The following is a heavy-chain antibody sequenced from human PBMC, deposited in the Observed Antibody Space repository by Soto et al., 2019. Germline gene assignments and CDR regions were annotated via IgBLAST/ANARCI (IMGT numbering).Heavy chain of an antibody. J-gene: IGHJ4*02. D-gene: IGHD6-19*01. CDR1: GFTLTTYS. V-gene: IGHV3-48*02. CDR2: INKNGFTI. Sequence: VGSLRLSCAVSGFTLTTYSMNCVRHSPGKGLEWISFINKNGFTIYYADSVKGRFTISRDYAKNSLYLQMDSLRHEDTAVYYCARGAVTGNSLFEYWGLGTLVIVSS. CDR3: ARGAVTGNSLFEY.